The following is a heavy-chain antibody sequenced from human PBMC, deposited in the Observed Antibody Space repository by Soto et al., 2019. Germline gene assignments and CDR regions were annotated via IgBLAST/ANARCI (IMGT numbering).Heavy chain of an antibody. CDR3: ARRGFGEYQHNAWGS. CDR1: GYNFTNYW. V-gene: IGHV5-51*03. D-gene: IGHD3-10*01. J-gene: IGHJ5*02. Sequence: EVQLVQSGAEVKKPGESLKISCKGSGYNFTNYWIGWVRQMPGKGLEWMGIIYPGDSDTTYSPSFQGQVTISADKSISTAYLHGSSLKASDTAMYYCARRGFGEYQHNAWGSWGQGTLVTVSS. CDR2: IYPGDSDT.